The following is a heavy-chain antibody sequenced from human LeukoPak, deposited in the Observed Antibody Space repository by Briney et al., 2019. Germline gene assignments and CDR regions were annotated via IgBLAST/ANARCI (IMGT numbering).Heavy chain of an antibody. CDR1: GYTFISYD. V-gene: IGHV1-8*01. Sequence: ASVKVSCKASGYTFISYDINWVRQATGQGLEWMGWMNPNSGNTGYAEKFQGRVSMTRNTSISTAYMELSRLKYEDTAVYYCARGLDSYACNGQTPYDYWGQGTLVTVSS. CDR2: MNPNSGNT. D-gene: IGHD3-22*01. J-gene: IGHJ4*02. CDR3: ARGLDSYACNGQTPYDY.